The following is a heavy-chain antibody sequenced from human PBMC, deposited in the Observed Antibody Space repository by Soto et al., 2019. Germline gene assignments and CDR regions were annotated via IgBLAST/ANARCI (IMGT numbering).Heavy chain of an antibody. CDR2: IYYSGST. V-gene: IGHV4-39*01. CDR1: GGSISSSSYY. D-gene: IGHD3-10*01. Sequence: PSETLSLTCTVSGGSISSSSYYWGWIRQPPGKGLEWIGSIYYSGSTYYNPSLKSRVTISVDTSKNQFSLKLSSVTAADTAVYYCATTLVRGVMIPSTHFDYWGQGTLVTVSS. CDR3: ATTLVRGVMIPSTHFDY. J-gene: IGHJ4*02.